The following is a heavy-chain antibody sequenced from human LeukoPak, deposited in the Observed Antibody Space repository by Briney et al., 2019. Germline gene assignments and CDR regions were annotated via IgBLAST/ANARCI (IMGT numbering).Heavy chain of an antibody. Sequence: PSQTLSLTCAVSGDSFSSNTAAWYWLRQSRARGREWLVRTYYRSRWYYEYALSLRSRITINADTSKNHFSLQLNSVTPDDTAVYYCARAPSGDQGLDSWGQGTLVTVSS. J-gene: IGHJ4*02. V-gene: IGHV6-1*01. CDR1: GDSFSSNTAA. CDR2: TYYRSRWYY. D-gene: IGHD3-10*01. CDR3: ARAPSGDQGLDS.